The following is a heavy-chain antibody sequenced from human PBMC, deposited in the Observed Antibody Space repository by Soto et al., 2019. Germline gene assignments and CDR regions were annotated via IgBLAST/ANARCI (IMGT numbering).Heavy chain of an antibody. D-gene: IGHD3-3*01. Sequence: PSETLSLTCAVSGDSISSRGSSWAWIRQPPGKGLEWIGYIYHSGSTFYNPSLRSRVTISVDRSKNQFSLKVNSVTAADTAMYYCDRAGVKRISEWPNWFDPWGQGTLVTVSS. V-gene: IGHV4-30-2*01. CDR1: GDSISSRGSS. CDR2: IYHSGST. J-gene: IGHJ5*02. CDR3: DRAGVKRISEWPNWFDP.